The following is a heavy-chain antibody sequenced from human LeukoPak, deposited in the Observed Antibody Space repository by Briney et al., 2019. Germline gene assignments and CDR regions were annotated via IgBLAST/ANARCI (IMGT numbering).Heavy chain of an antibody. CDR3: ARDTGDGGYDD. J-gene: IGHJ4*02. Sequence: GGSLRLSCAASGFTLSTYDMNWVRHDPGRGLQWVSYISSGSTTIYYADSVKGRFTISRDNAKNPLYLQMNSLRDEDTAVYYCARDTGDGGYDDWGQGTLVTVSS. CDR1: GFTLSTYD. D-gene: IGHD5-24*01. CDR2: ISSGSTTI. V-gene: IGHV3-48*02.